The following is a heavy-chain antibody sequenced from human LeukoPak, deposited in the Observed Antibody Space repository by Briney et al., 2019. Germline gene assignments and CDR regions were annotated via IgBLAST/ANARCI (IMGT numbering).Heavy chain of an antibody. CDR2: ISDRGTYI. D-gene: IGHD2-2*01. J-gene: IGHJ4*02. Sequence: GGSLRLSCTASGFTFSTYSMNWVRQASGKGLEWVASISDRGTYIYYADSVKGRFTISRDNAKNSLYLQMNSLRAEDTAVYYCANHLACGSTSCPPFDSWGQGTLVTVSS. V-gene: IGHV3-21*01. CDR1: GFTFSTYS. CDR3: ANHLACGSTSCPPFDS.